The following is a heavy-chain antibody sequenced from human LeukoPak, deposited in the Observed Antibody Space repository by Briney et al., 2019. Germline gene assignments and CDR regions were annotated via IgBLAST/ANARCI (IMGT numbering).Heavy chain of an antibody. V-gene: IGHV3-30*02. CDR3: AKDQWWFGESNAFDV. Sequence: GGSLRLSCAASGFTFSSYGMHWVRQAPGKGLEWVSFIRYDGSNKYYGDSAKGRFTISRDNSKNTLYLQMNSLRAEDTAVYYCAKDQWWFGESNAFDVWGQGTVVTVSS. J-gene: IGHJ3*01. CDR2: IRYDGSNK. CDR1: GFTFSSYG. D-gene: IGHD3-10*01.